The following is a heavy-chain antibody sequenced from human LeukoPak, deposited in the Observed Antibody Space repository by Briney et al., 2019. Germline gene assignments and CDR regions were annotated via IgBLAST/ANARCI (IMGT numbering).Heavy chain of an antibody. V-gene: IGHV3-23*01. CDR2: VSGSGGST. J-gene: IGHJ3*02. CDR3: AKDLAYYYDSSGHSHAFDI. Sequence: GGSLRLSCAASGFTFSSYAMRWVRQAPGKGLEWVSAVSGSGGSTYYADSVKGRLTISRDNSKNTLYLQMNSLRAEDTAVYYCAKDLAYYYDSSGHSHAFDIWGQGTMVTVSS. D-gene: IGHD3-22*01. CDR1: GFTFSSYA.